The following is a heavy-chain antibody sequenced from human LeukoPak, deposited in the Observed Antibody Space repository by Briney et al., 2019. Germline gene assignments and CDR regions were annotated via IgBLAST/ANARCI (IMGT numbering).Heavy chain of an antibody. CDR3: ARSSSSWN. Sequence: PSEPLSLTCTVSGGSISSGSYYWSWIRQPAGKGLEWIGRIYTSGSTNYNPSLKSRVTISVDTSKNQLSLKLSSVTAADTAVYYCARSSSSWNWGQGTLVTVSS. J-gene: IGHJ4*02. CDR1: GGSISSGSYY. V-gene: IGHV4-61*02. D-gene: IGHD6-13*01. CDR2: IYTSGST.